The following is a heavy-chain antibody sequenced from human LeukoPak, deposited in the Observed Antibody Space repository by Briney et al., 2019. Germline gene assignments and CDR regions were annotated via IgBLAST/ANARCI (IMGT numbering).Heavy chain of an antibody. CDR3: ARESTYYYDSSGYYDSDYFDN. CDR2: ISSNGGST. D-gene: IGHD3-22*01. J-gene: IGHJ4*02. V-gene: IGHV3-64*01. Sequence: GGSLRLSCAASGFTFSSYAMHWVRQAPGKGLEYVSAISSNGGSTYYANSVKGRFTISRDNSKNTLYLQMGSLRAEDMAVYYCARESTYYYDSSGYYDSDYFDNWGQGTLVTVSS. CDR1: GFTFSSYA.